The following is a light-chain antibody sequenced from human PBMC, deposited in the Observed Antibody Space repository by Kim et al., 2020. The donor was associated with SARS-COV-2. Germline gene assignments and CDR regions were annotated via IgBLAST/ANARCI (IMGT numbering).Light chain of an antibody. CDR3: QKYNGAPWA. CDR1: QGISND. CDR2: DAY. J-gene: IGKJ1*01. V-gene: IGKV1-27*01. Sequence: ASVGDRVTITCRASQGISNDLAWYQQKPGKVPKLLIYDAYALRSGVPFRFSGSGSGKHFTLTITSLQPEDVATYYCQKYNGAPWAFGQGTKVDIK.